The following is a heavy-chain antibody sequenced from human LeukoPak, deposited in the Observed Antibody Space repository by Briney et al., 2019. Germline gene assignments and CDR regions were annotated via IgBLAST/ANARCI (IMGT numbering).Heavy chain of an antibody. CDR2: VSGSGGTP. CDR1: GFTFSSYA. J-gene: IGHJ4*02. D-gene: IGHD3-3*01. Sequence: GGSLRLSCAASGFTFSSYAMSWVRQAPGKGLEWVSAVSGSGGTPYYADSVKGRFTISRDNSKNTLYLQMNSLRAEDTAVYYCAKGGAPLTIRFLEWFPFDYWGQGTLVTVSS. V-gene: IGHV3-23*01. CDR3: AKGGAPLTIRFLEWFPFDY.